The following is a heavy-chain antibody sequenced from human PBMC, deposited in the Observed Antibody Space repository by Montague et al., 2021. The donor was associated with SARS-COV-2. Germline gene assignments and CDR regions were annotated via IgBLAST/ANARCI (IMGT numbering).Heavy chain of an antibody. V-gene: IGHV6-1*01. J-gene: IGHJ6*02. CDR3: AREQQWLGAVYYYYGMDV. D-gene: IGHD6-19*01. CDR2: PYYRSKWYN. CDR1: GDSVSSNSAA. Sequence: CAISGDSVSSNSAAWDWIRQSPSTGIDWLGRPYYRSKWYNDYAPSVKXRITINPDTSKNQFSLQLNSVTPEDTAVYYFAREQQWLGAVYYYYGMDVWGQGTTVTVSS.